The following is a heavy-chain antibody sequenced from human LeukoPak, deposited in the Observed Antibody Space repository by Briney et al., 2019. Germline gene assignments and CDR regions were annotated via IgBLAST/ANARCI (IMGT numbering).Heavy chain of an antibody. J-gene: IGHJ5*02. CDR1: GVSISSSGYY. V-gene: IGHV4-39*02. CDR2: IYYSGST. CDR3: AREIRTRFGEHTP. D-gene: IGHD3-10*01. Sequence: PSETLSLTCTVSGVSISSSGYYWGWIRQPPGKGLEWIGSIYYSGSTYFSPSLKSRVAISLHMSKNLFSLKLTSVTAADTAVYYCAREIRTRFGEHTPWGQGTLVTVSS.